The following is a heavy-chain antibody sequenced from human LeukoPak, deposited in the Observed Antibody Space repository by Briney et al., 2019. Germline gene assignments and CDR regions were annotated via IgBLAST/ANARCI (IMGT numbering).Heavy chain of an antibody. V-gene: IGHV1-8*01. CDR2: MNPNSGNR. Sequence: AASVTVSCKASGYTFTSYDINWVRQATGQGLEWMGWMNPNSGNRGYAQKLQGRVTMTTDTSTSTAYMELRSLRSDDTAVYYCARAVEYYYDSSGYLTYFDYWGQGTLVTVSS. CDR1: GYTFTSYD. D-gene: IGHD3-22*01. CDR3: ARAVEYYYDSSGYLTYFDY. J-gene: IGHJ4*02.